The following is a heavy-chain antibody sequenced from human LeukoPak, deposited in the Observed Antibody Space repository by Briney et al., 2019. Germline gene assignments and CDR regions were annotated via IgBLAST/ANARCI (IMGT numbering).Heavy chain of an antibody. CDR3: ARGGRGVHAGEYFDY. CDR1: GLTFSSYS. Sequence: GGSLRLSCAASGLTFSSYSMNWVRQAPGKGLEWVSSISSSSSYIYYADSVKGRFTISRDNAKNSLYLQMNSLRAEDTAVYYCARGGRGVHAGEYFDYWGQGTLVTVSS. D-gene: IGHD3-10*01. J-gene: IGHJ4*02. V-gene: IGHV3-21*01. CDR2: ISSSSSYI.